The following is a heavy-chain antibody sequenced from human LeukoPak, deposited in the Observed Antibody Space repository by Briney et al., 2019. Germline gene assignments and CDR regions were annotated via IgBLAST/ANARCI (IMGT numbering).Heavy chain of an antibody. Sequence: GRSLRLSCAASGFTFSSYAMSWVRQAPGKGLEWVSAISGSGGSTYYADSVKGRFTISRDNSKNTLYLQMNSLRAEDTAVYYCAKEQVGIVVVVAATPGHWGQGTLVTVSS. J-gene: IGHJ4*02. CDR3: AKEQVGIVVVVAATPGH. CDR1: GFTFSSYA. V-gene: IGHV3-23*01. CDR2: ISGSGGST. D-gene: IGHD2-15*01.